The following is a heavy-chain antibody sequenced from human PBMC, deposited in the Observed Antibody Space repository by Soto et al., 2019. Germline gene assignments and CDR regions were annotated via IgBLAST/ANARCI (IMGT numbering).Heavy chain of an antibody. D-gene: IGHD6-6*01. J-gene: IGHJ4*02. CDR3: ENSRYSRSSFDY. V-gene: IGHV2-5*02. CDR2: IYWDDDK. CDR1: GFSLTSNDVG. Sequence: SGPTLVNPTQTLTLTCTFSGFSLTSNDVGVGWIRQPPGKALEWLALIYWDDDKRYSPSLKSRLTITKDTSKNQVVLRMTNMDPVATAKYYCENSRYSRSSFDYWGQGTLITVSS.